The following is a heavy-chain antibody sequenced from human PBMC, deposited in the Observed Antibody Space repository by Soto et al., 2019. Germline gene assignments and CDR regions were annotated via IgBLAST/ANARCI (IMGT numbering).Heavy chain of an antibody. V-gene: IGHV4-39*01. D-gene: IGHD2-15*01. CDR2: IYHSGTT. J-gene: IGHJ6*02. CDR1: GGSINSSSHH. Sequence: QLQLQESGPGLVKPSETLSLTCTVSGGSINSSSHHWGWIRQPPGKGLEWTGSIYHSGTTYYNPPLKRRVTISVDTSKNQCSLRVSAVAAAGTVVYYCAKHKDCSGGSCNAVGYYYGLDVWGQGTTVTIS. CDR3: AKHKDCSGGSCNAVGYYYGLDV.